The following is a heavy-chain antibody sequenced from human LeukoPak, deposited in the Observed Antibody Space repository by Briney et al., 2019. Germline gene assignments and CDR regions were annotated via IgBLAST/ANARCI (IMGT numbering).Heavy chain of an antibody. J-gene: IGHJ4*02. D-gene: IGHD6-13*01. CDR3: ARDRWGIAAAEYYFDY. V-gene: IGHV1-69*13. CDR1: GGTFSSYA. CDR2: IIPIFGTA. Sequence: ASVKVSCKASGGTFSSYAISWVRQSPGQGLEWMGGIIPIFGTANYAQKFQGRVTITADESTSTAYMELSSLRSEDTAVYYCARDRWGIAAAEYYFDYWGQGNLVTVSS.